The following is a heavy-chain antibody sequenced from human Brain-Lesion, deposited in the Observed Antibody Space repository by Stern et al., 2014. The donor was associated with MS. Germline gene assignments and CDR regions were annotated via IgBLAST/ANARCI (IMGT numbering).Heavy chain of an antibody. CDR3: ATLSPGAGGNYYRHFDY. CDR2: FDPEDGET. D-gene: IGHD1-26*01. CDR1: GYTLTELS. V-gene: IGHV1-24*01. Sequence: VQLEESGAEVKKPGASVKVSCKVSGYTLTELSMHWVRQAPRKGLEWMGGFDPEDGETIYAQKCQGRVTMTEDTSTDTAYMELSSLRSEDTAVYYCATLSPGAGGNYYRHFDYWGQGTLVTVSS. J-gene: IGHJ4*02.